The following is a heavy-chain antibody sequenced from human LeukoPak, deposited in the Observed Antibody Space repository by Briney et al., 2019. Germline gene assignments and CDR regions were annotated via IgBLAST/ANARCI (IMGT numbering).Heavy chain of an antibody. D-gene: IGHD5-12*01. CDR3: AKNVVATPRFFDY. CDR2: ISGSGGST. J-gene: IGHJ4*02. CDR1: GFTFSSYA. Sequence: GGSLRLSCAASGFTFSSYAMSWVRQAPGKGLEWVSAISGSGGSTYYAGSVKGRFTISRDNSKNTLYLQMNSLRAEDTAVYYCAKNVVATPRFFDYWGQGTLVTVSS. V-gene: IGHV3-23*01.